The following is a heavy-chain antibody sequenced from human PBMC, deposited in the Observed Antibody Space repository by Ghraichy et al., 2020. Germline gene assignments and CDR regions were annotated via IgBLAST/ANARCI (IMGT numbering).Heavy chain of an antibody. V-gene: IGHV4-59*01. CDR2: INYSGST. D-gene: IGHD4-17*01. CDR1: GGSISSYY. J-gene: IGHJ2*01. Sequence: ETLSLTCTVSGGSISSYYWSWIRQPPGKGLEWIGYINYSGSTNYNPSLKSRVTISVDTSKNQFSLKLSSVTAADTAVYYCARGDYGALWYFDLWGRGTLVTVSS. CDR3: ARGDYGALWYFDL.